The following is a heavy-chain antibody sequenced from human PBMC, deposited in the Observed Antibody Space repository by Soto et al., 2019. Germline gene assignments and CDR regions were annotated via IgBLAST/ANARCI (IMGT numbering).Heavy chain of an antibody. Sequence: QVQLVESGGGVVQPGRSLRLSCAASGFTFSSYGMHWVRQAPGKGLEWVAVISYDGSNKYYADSVKGRFTISRDNSKNTLYLQMNSLRAEDTAVYYCAKALVTHFDIWGQGTMVTVSS. V-gene: IGHV3-30*18. CDR2: ISYDGSNK. D-gene: IGHD2-21*02. CDR3: AKALVTHFDI. CDR1: GFTFSSYG. J-gene: IGHJ3*02.